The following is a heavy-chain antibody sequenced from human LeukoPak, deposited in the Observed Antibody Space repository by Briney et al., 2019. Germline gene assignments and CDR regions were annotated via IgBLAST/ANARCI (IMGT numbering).Heavy chain of an antibody. D-gene: IGHD4-17*01. Sequence: GRSLRLSCAASGFTFDDYGMSWVRQAPGKGLEWASGINWNGGSTGYADSVKGRFTISRDNAKNSLYLQMNSLRAEDTALYHCARRDYGDSRGAFDIWGQGTMVTVSS. J-gene: IGHJ3*02. CDR1: GFTFDDYG. CDR3: ARRDYGDSRGAFDI. V-gene: IGHV3-20*01. CDR2: INWNGGST.